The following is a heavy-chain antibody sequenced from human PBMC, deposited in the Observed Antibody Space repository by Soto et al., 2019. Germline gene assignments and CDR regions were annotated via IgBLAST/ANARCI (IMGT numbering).Heavy chain of an antibody. Sequence: ASVKVSCKASGYTFTSYGISWVRQAPGQGLEWMGWISAYNGNTNYAQKLQGRVTMTTDTSTSTAYMELRSLRSDDTAVYYCASDYVVAATLYWFDPWGQGTLVTVSS. J-gene: IGHJ5*02. CDR1: GYTFTSYG. CDR3: ASDYVVAATLYWFDP. CDR2: ISAYNGNT. V-gene: IGHV1-18*01. D-gene: IGHD2-15*01.